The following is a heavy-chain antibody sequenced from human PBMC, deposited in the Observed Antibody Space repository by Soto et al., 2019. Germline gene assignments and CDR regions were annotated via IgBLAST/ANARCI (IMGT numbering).Heavy chain of an antibody. CDR1: GFTFSTYA. CDR3: ASLERGYMSSSWYFDY. Sequence: QVQLVESGGGVVQPGRSLRLSCAASGFTFSTYAMHWVRQAPGKGLEWVAVISYDGTNKYYADSVKGRFTISRDNSKNTQYLQINSLRAEDTAVYYCASLERGYMSSSWYFDYWGQGTLVTVSS. J-gene: IGHJ4*02. D-gene: IGHD6-13*01. V-gene: IGHV3-30-3*01. CDR2: ISYDGTNK.